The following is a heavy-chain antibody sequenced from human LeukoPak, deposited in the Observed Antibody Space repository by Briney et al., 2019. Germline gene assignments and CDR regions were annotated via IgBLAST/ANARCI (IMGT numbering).Heavy chain of an antibody. CDR3: ARDDADLVAHW. J-gene: IGHJ4*02. V-gene: IGHV3-11*05. CDR1: GLTFSDYY. Sequence: GGSLRLSCAADGLTFSDYYMSWIRQAPGKGLEWISYISGSSTYTNYADSVKGRFTISRDNARNSLFLQMNSLRAEDTAVYYCARDDADLVAHWWGQGTLVTVSS. CDR2: ISGSSTYT. D-gene: IGHD5-12*01.